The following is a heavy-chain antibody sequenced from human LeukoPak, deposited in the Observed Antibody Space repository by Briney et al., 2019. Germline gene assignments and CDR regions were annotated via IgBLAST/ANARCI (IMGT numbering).Heavy chain of an antibody. CDR1: GGSISSGDYY. CDR2: IYYSGST. CDR3: ARGMAVHPYNWFDP. Sequence: SQTLSLTCTVSGGSISSGDYYWSWIRQPPGKGLEWIGYIYYSGSTYYNPSLKSRVTISVDTSKNQFSLKLSSVTAADTAVYFCARGMAVHPYNWFDPWGQGTLVAVSS. J-gene: IGHJ5*02. V-gene: IGHV4-30-4*01. D-gene: IGHD6-19*01.